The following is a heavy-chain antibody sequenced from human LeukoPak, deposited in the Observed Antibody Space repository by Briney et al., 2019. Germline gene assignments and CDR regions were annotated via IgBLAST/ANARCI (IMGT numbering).Heavy chain of an antibody. CDR2: INEEGSDT. Sequence: PGGSLRLSCAASGFTFSSYSMNWVRQAPGKGLEWVSGINEEGSDTKYADSVRGQFTISRDNAKNTLSLQMNSLRADDTAVYYCAREGPDYWGQGTLVTVSS. CDR1: GFTFSSYS. CDR3: AREGPDY. V-gene: IGHV3-74*01. J-gene: IGHJ4*02.